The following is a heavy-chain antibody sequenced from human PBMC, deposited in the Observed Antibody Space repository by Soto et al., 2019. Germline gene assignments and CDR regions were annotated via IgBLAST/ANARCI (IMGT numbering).Heavy chain of an antibody. D-gene: IGHD1-26*01. Sequence: GGSLRLSCVASGLAFGSRAMSWVRQSPGEGLEWVSTITDTGGDAKYADSVRGRFAISRDNSKNTLYLQMSSLTVEDTAIYYCAKASHSGGYGGYYFVSWGQGTLVTVSS. V-gene: IGHV3-23*01. CDR3: AKASHSGGYGGYYFVS. CDR1: GLAFGSRA. CDR2: ITDTGGDA. J-gene: IGHJ4*02.